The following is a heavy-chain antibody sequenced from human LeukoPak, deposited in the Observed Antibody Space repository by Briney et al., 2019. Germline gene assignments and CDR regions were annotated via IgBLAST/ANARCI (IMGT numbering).Heavy chain of an antibody. CDR2: MNPNPNSGRT. CDR3: ARVGYSNSYDY. D-gene: IGHD4-11*01. V-gene: IGHV1-8*03. CDR1: GYTFTSYY. Sequence: ASVKVSCKASGYTFTSYYMHWVRQAPGQGLEWMGWMNPNPNSGRTGYAQKFQGRVTITWNTSISTAYMEVSSLTSEDTAVYYCARVGYSNSYDYWGQGTLVTVSS. J-gene: IGHJ4*02.